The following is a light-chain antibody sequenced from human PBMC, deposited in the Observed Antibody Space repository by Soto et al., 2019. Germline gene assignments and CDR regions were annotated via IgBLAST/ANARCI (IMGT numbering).Light chain of an antibody. CDR3: MQRIEFPIT. J-gene: IGKJ5*01. Sequence: ILMTQSPLSLPVTLGQPSSISCRSGQSLLHIDGNTYLNWFQQRPGQSPRRLIYKVSYRDSGVPDRFSGSGSGTDFTLKISRVEAEDVGVYYCMQRIEFPITFGQGTRLEIK. V-gene: IGKV2-30*02. CDR1: QSLLHIDGNTY. CDR2: KVS.